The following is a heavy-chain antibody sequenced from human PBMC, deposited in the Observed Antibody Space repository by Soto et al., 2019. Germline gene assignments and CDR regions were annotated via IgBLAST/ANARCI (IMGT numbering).Heavy chain of an antibody. J-gene: IGHJ4*02. CDR2: IYYSGST. V-gene: IGHV4-59*01. Sequence: QVQLQESGPGLVKPSETLSLTCTVPGGSISSYYWSWIRQPPGKGLEWIGYIYYSGSTNYNPSLKSRVTISVDTSKNQFSLKLSSVTAADTAVYYCARAAGYSSGWIPFDYWGQGTLVSVSS. D-gene: IGHD6-19*01. CDR3: ARAAGYSSGWIPFDY. CDR1: GGSISSYY.